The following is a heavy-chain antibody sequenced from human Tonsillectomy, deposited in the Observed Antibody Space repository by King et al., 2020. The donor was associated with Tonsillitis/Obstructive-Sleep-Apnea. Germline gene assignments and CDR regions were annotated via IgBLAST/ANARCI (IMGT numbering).Heavy chain of an antibody. CDR3: ARAEEEEGMDG. CDR1: VSIFTSYW. V-gene: IGHV5-10-1*03. CDR2: IDPRDSYT. Sequence: VQLVASGAAVTKPGESLRLSCPGSVSIFTSYWLTWVRQMPGKGLEWMGRIDPRDSYTDYSPSFQGHVTLSADKSISTAYLQWRSLKASDTAREDCARAEEEEGMDGGGKGTTGTV. J-gene: IGHJ6*03.